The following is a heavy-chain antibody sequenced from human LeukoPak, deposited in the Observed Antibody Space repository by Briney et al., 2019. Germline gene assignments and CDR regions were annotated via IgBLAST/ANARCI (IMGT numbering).Heavy chain of an antibody. D-gene: IGHD5-24*01. J-gene: IGHJ4*02. CDR2: MYNGGNT. CDR1: GFIVSSTY. Sequence: GGSLRLSCGASGFIVSSTYMSWVRQTPGKGLEWVSVMYNGGNTYYADSVKGRFTISRDTSRNTLYLQMNSLRAEDTAVYYCARDRSDDGYPRPFDFWGQGTLVTVSS. V-gene: IGHV3-66*01. CDR3: ARDRSDDGYPRPFDF.